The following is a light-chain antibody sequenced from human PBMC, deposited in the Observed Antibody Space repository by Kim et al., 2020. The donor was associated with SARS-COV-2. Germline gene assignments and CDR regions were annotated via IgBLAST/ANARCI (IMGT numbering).Light chain of an antibody. J-gene: IGLJ3*02. Sequence: VALGQTAPITCAENNIGSKSVHWYQQKPGQAPVLVIYRDSGRPSGIPERFSGSTSGNTATLTISRAQAGDEADYYCQLWDSSTWVFGGGTQLTVL. V-gene: IGLV3-9*01. CDR2: RDS. CDR1: NIGSKS. CDR3: QLWDSSTWV.